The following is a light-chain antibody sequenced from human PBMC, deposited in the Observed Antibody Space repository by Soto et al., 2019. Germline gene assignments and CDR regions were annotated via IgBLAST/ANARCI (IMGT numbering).Light chain of an antibody. CDR1: QSVSSRY. V-gene: IGKV3-20*01. Sequence: EIVLTQSPGTLSLSPGERVNLSCRAIQSVSSRYVAWYQHKTGQQPRLLISVASSRATGMPDRFSGRGSGADFTLTISRLEHEDFAVYYCQQYGSSPPTCGGGTKVEIK. CDR2: VAS. J-gene: IGKJ4*01. CDR3: QQYGSSPPT.